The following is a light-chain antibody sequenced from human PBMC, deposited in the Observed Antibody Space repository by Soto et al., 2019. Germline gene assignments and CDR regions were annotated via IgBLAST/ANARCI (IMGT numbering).Light chain of an antibody. J-gene: IGKJ1*01. V-gene: IGKV3-20*01. CDR3: QQYAGSPWT. CDR1: QSVSSTY. Sequence: EIVLTQSPGTLSLSPGERATLSCRASQSVSSTYLAWYLQKPGQAPRLLIYCASSRATGIPDRFSGSGSGADFTLTISRLEPEDFVVYYCQQYAGSPWTFGQGTKVEIK. CDR2: CAS.